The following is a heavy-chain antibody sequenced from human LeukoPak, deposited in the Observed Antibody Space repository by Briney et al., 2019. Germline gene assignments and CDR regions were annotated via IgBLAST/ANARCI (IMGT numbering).Heavy chain of an antibody. Sequence: PGGSLRLSCAASGFTFSSYSMNWVRQAPGKGLEWVSSISSSISYIYYADSVKGRFTISRDNAKNSLYLQMNSLRAADTAVYYCARDSLRDRSGLEYWGQGTLVTVSS. CDR2: ISSSISYI. J-gene: IGHJ4*02. V-gene: IGHV3-21*01. CDR1: GFTFSSYS. CDR3: ARDSLRDRSGLEY. D-gene: IGHD3-3*01.